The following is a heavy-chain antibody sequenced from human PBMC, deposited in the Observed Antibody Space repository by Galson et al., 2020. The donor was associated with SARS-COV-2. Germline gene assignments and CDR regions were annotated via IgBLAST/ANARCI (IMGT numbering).Heavy chain of an antibody. CDR3: GRDQRTFGVVPDAFVI. Sequence: ASVKVSCKASGYTFTHYGFTWVRQAPGQGLEWMGWINGYNGNTNYAQNLQGRITMTTDASTSTAYMELRSLRSDDTAVYYGGRDQRTFGVVPDAFVIWGQGTLVTVSS. J-gene: IGHJ3*02. V-gene: IGHV1-18*04. D-gene: IGHD3-3*01. CDR2: INGYNGNT. CDR1: GYTFTHYG.